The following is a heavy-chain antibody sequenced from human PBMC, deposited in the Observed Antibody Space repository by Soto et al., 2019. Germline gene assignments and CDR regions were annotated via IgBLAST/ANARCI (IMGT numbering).Heavy chain of an antibody. J-gene: IGHJ5*02. V-gene: IGHV1-2*02. CDR2: INPNSGGT. D-gene: IGHD2-2*01. CDR1: GYTFTGYY. Sequence: GASVKVSCKASGYTFTGYYMHWVRQAPGQGLEWMGWINPNSGGTNYAQKFQGRVTMTRDTSISTAYMELSRLRSDDTAVYYCARDKCSSTSPCHRPHWFDPWGQGSLVTVSS. CDR3: ARDKCSSTSPCHRPHWFDP.